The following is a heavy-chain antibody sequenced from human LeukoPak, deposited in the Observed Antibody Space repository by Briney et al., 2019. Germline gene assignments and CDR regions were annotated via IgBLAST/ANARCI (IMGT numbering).Heavy chain of an antibody. CDR3: AREGGPTGGAQDY. CDR2: INPSGGST. J-gene: IGHJ4*02. V-gene: IGHV1-46*01. D-gene: IGHD1-1*01. Sequence: GASVKVSCKASGYTFTSYYMHWVRQAPGQGLEWMGIINPSGGSTSYAQKFQGRVNMTRDMSTSTVYMELSSLRSEDTAVYYCAREGGPTGGAQDYWGQGTLVTVSS. CDR1: GYTFTSYY.